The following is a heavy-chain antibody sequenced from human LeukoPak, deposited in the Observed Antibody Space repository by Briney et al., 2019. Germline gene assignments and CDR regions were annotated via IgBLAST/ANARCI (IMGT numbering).Heavy chain of an antibody. V-gene: IGHV1-18*01. J-gene: IGHJ4*02. CDR3: ARAFDGSRTGTTIDY. CDR1: GYTFTSYG. CDR2: ISAYNGNT. Sequence: ASVKVSCKASGYTFTSYGISWVRQAPGQGLEWMGWISAYNGNTNYAQKLQGRVTMTTDTSTSTAYMELRSLRSDDTAVYYCARAFDGSRTGTTIDYWGQGTLVTVSS. D-gene: IGHD1-1*01.